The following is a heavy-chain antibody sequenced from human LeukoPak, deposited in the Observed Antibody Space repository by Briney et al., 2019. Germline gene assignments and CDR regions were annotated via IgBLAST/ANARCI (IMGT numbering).Heavy chain of an antibody. CDR2: INPNSGGT. CDR1: GYTFTCYY. J-gene: IGHJ4*02. D-gene: IGHD1-26*01. Sequence: ASVTVSCKASGYTFTCYYMHWVRQAPGQGLEWMGWINPNSGGTNYAQKFQGRVTMTRDTSISTAYMELSRLRSDDTAVYYCARAGDSGSYYSYYWGQGTLVTVSS. CDR3: ARAGDSGSYYSYY. V-gene: IGHV1-2*02.